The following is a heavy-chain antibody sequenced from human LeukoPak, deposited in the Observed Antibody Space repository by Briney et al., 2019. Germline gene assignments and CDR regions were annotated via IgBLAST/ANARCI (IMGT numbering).Heavy chain of an antibody. D-gene: IGHD2-21*02. CDR2: ISAYNGNT. CDR1: GYTFTSYG. V-gene: IGHV1-18*01. J-gene: IGHJ6*02. Sequence: ASVKVSCKASGYTFTSYGISWVRQAPGQGLEWMGWISAYNGNTNYAQKLQGRVTMTTDTSTSTAYMELRSLRSDDTAVYYCARVGGANYVVVTAEDYYYGMDVWGQGTTVTVSS. CDR3: ARVGGANYVVVTAEDYYYGMDV.